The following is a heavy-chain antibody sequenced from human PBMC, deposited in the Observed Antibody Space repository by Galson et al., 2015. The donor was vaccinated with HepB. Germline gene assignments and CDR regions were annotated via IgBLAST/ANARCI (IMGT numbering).Heavy chain of an antibody. Sequence: SLRLSCAASGFTFSSYGMHWVRQAPGKGLQWVAFIRSDESQKFYGDSVKGRFTISRDNFKNTLYLQLMSLTAEDTAVYYCAKDRSGFYAAGSSDYWGQVTVVTVSS. CDR1: GFTFSSYG. D-gene: IGHD3-10*01. CDR3: AKDRSGFYAAGSSDY. V-gene: IGHV3-30*02. J-gene: IGHJ4*02. CDR2: IRSDESQK.